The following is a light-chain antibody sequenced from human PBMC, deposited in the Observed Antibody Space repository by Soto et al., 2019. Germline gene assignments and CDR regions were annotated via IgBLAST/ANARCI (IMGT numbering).Light chain of an antibody. CDR2: EVT. CDR3: SSYAASNNFYFV. Sequence: QSVLTQPPSAPGSPVQSVTISCTGTSSDVGGYNYVSWYQQYPGRAPKLMIYEVTKRPSGVPDRFSGSKSGNTASLTVSGLQAEDEADYYCSSYAASNNFYFVFGGGTTVTVL. J-gene: IGLJ3*02. CDR1: SSDVGGYNY. V-gene: IGLV2-8*01.